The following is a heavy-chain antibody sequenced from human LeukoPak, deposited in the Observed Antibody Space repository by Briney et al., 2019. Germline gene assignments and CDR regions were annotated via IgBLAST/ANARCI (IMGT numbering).Heavy chain of an antibody. CDR3: AKTYYYDSSGHGAFDI. CDR1: GFTFSSYA. CDR2: ISGSGGST. J-gene: IGHJ3*02. D-gene: IGHD3-22*01. Sequence: AGGSLRLSCAASGFTFSSYAMSWVRQAPGKGLEGVSAISGSGGSTYYADSVKGRFTISRDNSKNTLYLQMNSLRAEDTAVYYCAKTYYYDSSGHGAFDIWGQGTMVTVSS. V-gene: IGHV3-23*01.